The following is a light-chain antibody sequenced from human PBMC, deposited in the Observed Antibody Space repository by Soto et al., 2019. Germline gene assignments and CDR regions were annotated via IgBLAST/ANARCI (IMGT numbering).Light chain of an antibody. Sequence: EVALTQSAGTLSLSPGEIANLSCSVSQSGSSSYLARYHQKPGQAPRLLIYGASSRATCIPARFSGSGSGTDFTLTISRLEPEDFAVNSCQRYGSSPRTFGQGTKVAIK. CDR1: QSGSSSY. V-gene: IGKV3-20*01. CDR2: GAS. CDR3: QRYGSSPRT. J-gene: IGKJ1*01.